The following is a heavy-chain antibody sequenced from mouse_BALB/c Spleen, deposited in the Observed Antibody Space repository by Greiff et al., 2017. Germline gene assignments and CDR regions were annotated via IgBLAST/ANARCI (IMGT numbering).Heavy chain of an antibody. Sequence: EVQGVESGGGLVKPGGSLKLSCAASGFTFSSYAMSWVRQTPEKRLEWVASISSGGSTYYPDSVKGRFTISRDNARNILYLQMSSLRSEDTAMYYCARGGNHYAMDYWGQGTSVTVSS. V-gene: IGHV5-6-5*01. J-gene: IGHJ4*01. CDR2: ISSGGST. D-gene: IGHD2-1*01. CDR1: GFTFSSYA. CDR3: ARGGNHYAMDY.